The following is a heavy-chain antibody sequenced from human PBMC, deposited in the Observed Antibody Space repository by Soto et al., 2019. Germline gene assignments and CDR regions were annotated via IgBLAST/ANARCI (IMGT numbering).Heavy chain of an antibody. J-gene: IGHJ6*02. CDR2: RYYSGST. CDR3: ARTGEQLVIGMDV. D-gene: IGHD6-13*01. Sequence: QVQLQESGPGLVKPSQTLSLTCTVSGGSISSGGYYWSWIRQHPGKGLEWIGYRYYSGSTYYNPSLKSRVTISVDTSKNESSLKLSSVTASDTALYYCARTGEQLVIGMDVWGQGTTVTVSS. CDR1: GGSISSGGYY. V-gene: IGHV4-31*03.